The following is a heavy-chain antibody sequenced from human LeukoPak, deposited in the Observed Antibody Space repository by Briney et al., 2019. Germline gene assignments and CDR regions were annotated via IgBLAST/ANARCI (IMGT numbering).Heavy chain of an antibody. CDR1: GGSISSYY. Sequence: PSETLSPTCTASGGSISSYYWSWIRQPPGKGLEWIGYIYYSGSTNYNPSLKSRVTISVDTSKNQFSLKLSSVTAADTAVYYCARHTRWLPFDYWGQGTLVTVSS. CDR2: IYYSGST. D-gene: IGHD5-24*01. J-gene: IGHJ4*02. CDR3: ARHTRWLPFDY. V-gene: IGHV4-59*08.